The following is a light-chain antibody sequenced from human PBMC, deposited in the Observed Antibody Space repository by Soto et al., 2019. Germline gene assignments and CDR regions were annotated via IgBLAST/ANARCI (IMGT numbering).Light chain of an antibody. J-gene: IGLJ2*01. Sequence: QSALTQPASVSGSPGQSITISCTGTSGDVGSYNLVSWYQQHPGKAPKLMIYEVSKWPSGVSNRFSGSKSGNTASLTISGLQAEDEADYYCCSYAGNNDVIFGGGTKLTVL. CDR2: EVS. CDR3: CSYAGNNDVI. V-gene: IGLV2-23*02. CDR1: SGDVGSYNL.